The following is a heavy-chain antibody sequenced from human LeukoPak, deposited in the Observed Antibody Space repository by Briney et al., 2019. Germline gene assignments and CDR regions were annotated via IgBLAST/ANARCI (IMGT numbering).Heavy chain of an antibody. CDR2: INHSGST. J-gene: IGHJ4*02. CDR1: GGSFSGYY. V-gene: IGHV4-34*01. Sequence: SETLSLTCAVYGGSFSGYYWSWIRQPPGKGLEWIGEINHSGSTNYNPSLKSRVTISVDTSKNHFSLKLSSVTAADTAVYYCAKHVGGSSPAEGFDYWGQGTLVTVSS. CDR3: AKHVGGSSPAEGFDY. D-gene: IGHD6-6*01.